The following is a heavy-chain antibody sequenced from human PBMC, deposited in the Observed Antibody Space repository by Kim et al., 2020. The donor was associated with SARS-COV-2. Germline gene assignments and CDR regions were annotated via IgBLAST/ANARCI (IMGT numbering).Heavy chain of an antibody. CDR3: ARQYFDILTGSYYFDY. V-gene: IGHV1-46*01. Sequence: AQDVRGRVTLTRDTSTTTVYMELNSLKSEDTAIFYCARQYFDILTGSYYFDYWGQGTLVTVSS. D-gene: IGHD3-9*01. J-gene: IGHJ4*02.